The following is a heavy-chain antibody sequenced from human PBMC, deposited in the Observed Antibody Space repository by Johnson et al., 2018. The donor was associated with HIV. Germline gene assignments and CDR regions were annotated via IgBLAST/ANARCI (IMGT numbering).Heavy chain of an antibody. J-gene: IGHJ3*02. V-gene: IGHV3-30*03. CDR3: ARDREYGLAWGWALDI. CDR2: ISYDGSNK. CDR1: GFTFSTYA. Sequence: QVQLMESGGGVVRPGRSLRLSCAASGFTFSTYAMHWVRQAPGKGLEWVAVISYDGSNKYYADSVKGRFTISRDNSKNTLYLQTKSLRVEDTAVYYCARDREYGLAWGWALDIWGQGTMVTVSS. D-gene: IGHD6-19*01.